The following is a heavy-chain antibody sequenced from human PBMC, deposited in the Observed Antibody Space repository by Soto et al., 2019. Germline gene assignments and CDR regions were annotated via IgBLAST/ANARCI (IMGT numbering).Heavy chain of an antibody. CDR3: ARPFGIVGASPLFDAVYYGMDV. D-gene: IGHD1-26*01. J-gene: IGHJ6*02. Sequence: GGSLRLSCAASGFTFSSYWMHWVRQAPGKGLVWVSRINSDGSSTSYADSVKGRFTISRDNAKNTLYLQMNSLRAEDTAVYYCARPFGIVGASPLFDAVYYGMDVWGQGTTVTVSS. V-gene: IGHV3-74*01. CDR2: INSDGSST. CDR1: GFTFSSYW.